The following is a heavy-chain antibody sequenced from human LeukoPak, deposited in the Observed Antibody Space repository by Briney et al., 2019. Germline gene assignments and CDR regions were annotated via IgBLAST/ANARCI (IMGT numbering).Heavy chain of an antibody. CDR2: INHSGST. V-gene: IGHV4-34*01. Sequence: SETLSLTCAVHGGSFSGYYWSWIRQPPGEGLEWIGEINHSGSTNYNPSLKSRVTISVDTSKNQFSLKLSSVTAADTAVYYCARGVVITTAFDYWGQGTLVTVSS. CDR1: GGSFSGYY. CDR3: ARGVVITTAFDY. J-gene: IGHJ4*02. D-gene: IGHD3-22*01.